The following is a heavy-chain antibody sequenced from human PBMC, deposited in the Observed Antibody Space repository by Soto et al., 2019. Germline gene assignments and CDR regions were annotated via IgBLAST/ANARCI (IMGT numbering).Heavy chain of an antibody. J-gene: IGHJ6*02. CDR1: GVTFSTYA. Sequence: PGGSLRLSCAASGVTFSTYAMGWVRRAPGKGPEWVANIRQDGSYNYYVDSVKGRFTISRDNAKSSLYLEMNSLRAEDTAVYYCVCADIALVDSGMDVWGQGTTVTVSS. D-gene: IGHD5-18*01. CDR2: IRQDGSYN. CDR3: VCADIALVDSGMDV. V-gene: IGHV3-7*01.